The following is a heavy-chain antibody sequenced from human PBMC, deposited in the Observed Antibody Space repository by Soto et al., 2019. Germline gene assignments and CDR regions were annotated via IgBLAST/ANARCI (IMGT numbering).Heavy chain of an antibody. J-gene: IGHJ6*02. CDR3: AHSTITGTTFYYGMDV. D-gene: IGHD1-7*01. V-gene: IGHV2-5*02. CDR1: GFSLSTSGVA. CDR2: IYWDDDK. Sequence: QITLKESGPTLVKPTQTLTLTCTFSGFSLSTSGVAVGWIRQPPGKALEWLALIYWDDDKRYSPSLKSRLTITMDTSKNRVVVTITSMDPVDTGTYYCAHSTITGTTFYYGMDVWGQGTTVTVSS.